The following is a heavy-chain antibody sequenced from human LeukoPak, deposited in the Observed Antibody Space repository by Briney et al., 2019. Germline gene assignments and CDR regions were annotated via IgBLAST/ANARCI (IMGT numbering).Heavy chain of an antibody. J-gene: IGHJ1*01. CDR2: ISSSSSTI. V-gene: IGHV3-48*04. D-gene: IGHD6-13*01. CDR3: ARSIAAAGSR. Sequence: PGGSLRLSCAASGFTFSSYSMNWVRQAPGKGLEWVSYISSSSSTIYYADSVKGRFTISRDNAKNSLYLQMNSLRAEDTAVYFCARSIAAAGSRWGQGTLVTVSS. CDR1: GFTFSSYS.